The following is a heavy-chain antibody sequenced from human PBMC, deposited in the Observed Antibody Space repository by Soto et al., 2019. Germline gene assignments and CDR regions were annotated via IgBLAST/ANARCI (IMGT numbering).Heavy chain of an antibody. CDR2: IKRKADGGTT. CDR1: GFTFNNAW. J-gene: IGHJ4*02. D-gene: IGHD6-6*01. V-gene: IGHV3-15*01. CDR3: STLDSSPSGGG. Sequence: EVQLVESGGGFVKPGGSLRLSCAASGFTFNNAWMSWVRQAPGKGLEWVGRIKRKADGGTTAYAAAVQGRFTISRDDSRDMLYLQINNPKTVDTAVYYCSTLDSSPSGGGGGQGTLVTVSS.